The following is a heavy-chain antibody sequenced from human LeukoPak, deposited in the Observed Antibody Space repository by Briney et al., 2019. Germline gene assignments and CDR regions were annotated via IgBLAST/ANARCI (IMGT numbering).Heavy chain of an antibody. V-gene: IGHV4-59*01. D-gene: IGHD6-19*01. CDR1: GVSISGYF. CDR3: ARAGGGGFSSGWYLDS. Sequence: PSETLSLTCTVSGVSISGYFWSWIRQPPGKGLEWIGYVYYSGSTSYNPSLKSRVTISVDTSRNQFSLNLTSVTAADTAFYYCARAGGGGFSSGWYLDSWGQGTLVTVSS. J-gene: IGHJ4*02. CDR2: VYYSGST.